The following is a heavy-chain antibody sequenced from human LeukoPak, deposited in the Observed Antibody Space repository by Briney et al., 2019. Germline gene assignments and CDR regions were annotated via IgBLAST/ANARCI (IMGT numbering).Heavy chain of an antibody. D-gene: IGHD3-3*01. Sequence: GGSPRLSCAASGFTFSSYGMHWVRQAPGRGLEWVAFIRYDGSNKYYADSVKGRFTISRDKSKNTLYLQMNSLRAEDTAVYYCAKDPTAGFWSGYYFDYWGQGTLVTVSS. CDR2: IRYDGSNK. V-gene: IGHV3-30*02. CDR1: GFTFSSYG. J-gene: IGHJ4*02. CDR3: AKDPTAGFWSGYYFDY.